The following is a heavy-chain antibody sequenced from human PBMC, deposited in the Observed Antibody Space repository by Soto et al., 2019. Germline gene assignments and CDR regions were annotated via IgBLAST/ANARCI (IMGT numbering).Heavy chain of an antibody. CDR2: ISSSSSYI. CDR3: ARSLLVVITQGYYFAY. D-gene: IGHD3-22*01. J-gene: IGHJ4*02. V-gene: IGHV3-21*01. CDR1: GFTFSSYS. Sequence: EVQLVESGGGLVKPGGSLRLSCAASGFTFSSYSMNWVRQAPGKGLEWVSSISSSSSYIYYADSVKGRFTISRDNAKNSLYLQMNSLRAEDTAVYYCARSLLVVITQGYYFAYWGQGTLVTVSS.